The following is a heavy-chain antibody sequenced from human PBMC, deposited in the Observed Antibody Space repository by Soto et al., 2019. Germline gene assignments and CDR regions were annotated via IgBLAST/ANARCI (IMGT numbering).Heavy chain of an antibody. D-gene: IGHD5-18*01. Sequence: RSGGYYWSWVRQNPRRGLEWIGNIYYSGNTYYNPSLKSRLTISVDTSKNQFSLNLSSVTAADTAVYYCARDRLMATAGTARHYFGLDVWGQGTTVTVSS. V-gene: IGHV4-31*02. J-gene: IGHJ6*02. CDR3: ARDRLMATAGTARHYFGLDV. CDR2: IYYSGNT. CDR1: RSGGYY.